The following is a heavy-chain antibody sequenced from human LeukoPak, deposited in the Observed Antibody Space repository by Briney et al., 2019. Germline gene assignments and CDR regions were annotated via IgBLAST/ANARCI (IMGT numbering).Heavy chain of an antibody. CDR1: GFTFSSYG. Sequence: RGSLRLSCAASGFTFSSYGMHWVRQAPGKGLEWVAFIRYDGSNKYYADSVKGRFTISRDNSKNTLYLQMNSLRAEDTAVYYCAKDRVGYFDYWGQGTLVTVSS. CDR2: IRYDGSNK. V-gene: IGHV3-30*02. D-gene: IGHD2-2*01. CDR3: AKDRVGYFDY. J-gene: IGHJ4*02.